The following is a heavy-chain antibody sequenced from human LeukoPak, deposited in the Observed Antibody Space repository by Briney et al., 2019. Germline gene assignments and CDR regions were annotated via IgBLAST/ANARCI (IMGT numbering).Heavy chain of an antibody. V-gene: IGHV3-33*08. D-gene: IGHD6-19*01. Sequence: PGGSLRLSCAASGLTFSNYGMHWVRQAPGKGLEWVAVIWYDGSNKYYADSVKGRFTISRDNSKNTLYLQMNSLRAEDTAVYYCARDLFDSSGWYFGSYYYYYGMDVWGQGTTVTVSS. CDR3: ARDLFDSSGWYFGSYYYYYGMDV. J-gene: IGHJ6*02. CDR1: GLTFSNYG. CDR2: IWYDGSNK.